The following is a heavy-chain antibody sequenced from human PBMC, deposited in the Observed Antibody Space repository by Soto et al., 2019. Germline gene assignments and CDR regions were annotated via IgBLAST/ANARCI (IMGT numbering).Heavy chain of an antibody. CDR1: GGSFSGYY. Sequence: QVQLQQWGAGLLKPSETLSLTCAVYGGSFSGYYWSWIRQPPGKGLEWIGEINHSGSTNYNPSLKSRVTISVDTSKNQFSLKLSSVTAADMAVYYCARGHDILIGYYSDYWGQGTLVTVSS. J-gene: IGHJ4*02. D-gene: IGHD3-9*01. CDR3: ARGHDILIGYYSDY. V-gene: IGHV4-34*01. CDR2: INHSGST.